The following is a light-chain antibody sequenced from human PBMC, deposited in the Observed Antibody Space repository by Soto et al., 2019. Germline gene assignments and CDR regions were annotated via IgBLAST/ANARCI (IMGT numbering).Light chain of an antibody. CDR3: QQSYSTPHT. J-gene: IGKJ2*01. CDR2: AAS. CDR1: QDSSTW. V-gene: IGKV1D-12*01. Sequence: DIQLTQSPSSVSASVGDTVTITCRASQDSSTWLAWYQQRPGQAPKLLVYAASTLQSGVPSRFSGSGSGTEFTLTINSLQHEDFATYYCQQSYSTPHTFGQGTKLEIK.